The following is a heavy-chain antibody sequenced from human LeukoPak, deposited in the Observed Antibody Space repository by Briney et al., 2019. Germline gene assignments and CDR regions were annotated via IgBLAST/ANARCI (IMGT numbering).Heavy chain of an antibody. CDR1: GFTLSSYE. V-gene: IGHV3-48*03. CDR2: ISTSGSTI. CDR3: ARDSRYYYGSGIYSTRYFDY. Sequence: GGSLRLSCTASGFTLSSYEMNWVRQAPGKGLEWVSYISTSGSTIYYADSVKGRFTISRDNAMNSLYLQMNSLRAEDTAVYYCARDSRYYYGSGIYSTRYFDYWGQGTLVTVSS. D-gene: IGHD3-10*01. J-gene: IGHJ4*02.